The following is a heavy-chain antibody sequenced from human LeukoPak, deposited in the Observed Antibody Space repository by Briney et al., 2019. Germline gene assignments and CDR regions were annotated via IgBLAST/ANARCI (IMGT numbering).Heavy chain of an antibody. CDR1: GGSFSGYY. Sequence: PSETLSLTCAVYGGSFSGYYWSWIRQPPGKGLEWIGYIYYSGSTNYNPSLKSRVTISVDTSKNQFSLKLSSVTAADTAVYYCARQYCSGGSCYLSGAFDIWGQGTMVTVSS. CDR2: IYYSGST. J-gene: IGHJ3*02. D-gene: IGHD2-15*01. V-gene: IGHV4-59*01. CDR3: ARQYCSGGSCYLSGAFDI.